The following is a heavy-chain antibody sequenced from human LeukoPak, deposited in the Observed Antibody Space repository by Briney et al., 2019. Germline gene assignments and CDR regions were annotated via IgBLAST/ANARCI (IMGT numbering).Heavy chain of an antibody. J-gene: IGHJ4*02. D-gene: IGHD2-2*01. CDR3: VRQAGPGPRYCSSTTCSLDY. V-gene: IGHV4-39*01. CDR1: GGSIRNSNYY. CDR2: IYESGST. Sequence: SETLSLTCTVSGGSIRNSNYYWGWIRQPPGKGLEWIGNIYESGSTYYNPSLKSRVTMSVDTSKNQISLKLSSVNAADTAVYYCVRQAGPGPRYCSSTTCSLDYWGQGTLVTVSS.